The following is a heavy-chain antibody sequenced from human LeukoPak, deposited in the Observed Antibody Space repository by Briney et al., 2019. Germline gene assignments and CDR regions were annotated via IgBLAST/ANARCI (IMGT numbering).Heavy chain of an antibody. Sequence: GGSPRLSCEASGFTFSSYGMNWVRQAPGKGLEWVSSISSSSTYIYYADSVKGRFTISRDNPKNSLYLQMNSLRAEDTAIYYCARVPGVQLERRYYFDYWGQGTLVTVSS. D-gene: IGHD1-1*01. J-gene: IGHJ4*02. CDR1: GFTFSSYG. CDR3: ARVPGVQLERRYYFDY. CDR2: ISSSSTYI. V-gene: IGHV3-21*01.